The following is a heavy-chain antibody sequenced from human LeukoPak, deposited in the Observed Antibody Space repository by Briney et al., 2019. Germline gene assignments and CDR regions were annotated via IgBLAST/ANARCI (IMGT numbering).Heavy chain of an antibody. V-gene: IGHV3-48*03. CDR1: GFTFSSNE. CDR2: ISGSGSSI. Sequence: GGSLRLSCAASGFTFSSNEMNWVRQAPGKGLEWVSYISGSGSSIYYADSVKGRFTISRDNAKNSLFLQMNSLRAEDTAVYYCAREVAGTGTSEFNYWGQGTLVTVSS. J-gene: IGHJ4*02. D-gene: IGHD6-19*01. CDR3: AREVAGTGTSEFNY.